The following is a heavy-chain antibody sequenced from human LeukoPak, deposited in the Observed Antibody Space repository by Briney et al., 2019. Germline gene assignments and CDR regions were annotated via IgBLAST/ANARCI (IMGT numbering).Heavy chain of an antibody. J-gene: IGHJ5*02. CDR3: ASSSLGATGFDP. CDR1: GFTFSSYA. CDR2: ISSSSSYI. Sequence: GGSLRLSCAASGFTFSSYAMSWVRQAPGKGLEWVSSISSSSSYIYYADSVKGRFTISRDNAENSLYLQMNSLRAEDTAVYYCASSSLGATGFDPWGQGTLVTVSS. V-gene: IGHV3-21*01. D-gene: IGHD1-26*01.